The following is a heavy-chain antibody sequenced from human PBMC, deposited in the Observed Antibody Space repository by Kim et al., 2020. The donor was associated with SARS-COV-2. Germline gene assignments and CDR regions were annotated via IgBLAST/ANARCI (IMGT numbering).Heavy chain of an antibody. D-gene: IGHD6-13*01. Sequence: GGSLRLSCAASGFTFDDYAMHWVRQAPGKGLEWVSGISWNSGSIGYADSVKGRFTISRDNAKNSLYLQMNSLRAEDTALYYCAKDISSSWHFDYWGQGTLVTVSS. CDR1: GFTFDDYA. CDR3: AKDISSSWHFDY. CDR2: ISWNSGSI. V-gene: IGHV3-9*01. J-gene: IGHJ4*02.